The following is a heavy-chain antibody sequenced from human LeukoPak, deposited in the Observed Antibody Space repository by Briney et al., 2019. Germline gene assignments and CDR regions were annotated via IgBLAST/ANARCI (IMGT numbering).Heavy chain of an antibody. V-gene: IGHV3-74*01. CDR2: INMDGSRT. CDR1: GFTFSSYW. CDR3: ASAVGATTSNYYHGMDV. Sequence: PGGSLRLSCAASGFTFSSYWIHWVRQAPGKGLVWVSRINMDGSRTSYADLVKGRFTISRDNAKNTVFLQMNSLSAEDTAVYYCASAVGATTSNYYHGMDVWGQGTTVTVSS. D-gene: IGHD1-26*01. J-gene: IGHJ6*02.